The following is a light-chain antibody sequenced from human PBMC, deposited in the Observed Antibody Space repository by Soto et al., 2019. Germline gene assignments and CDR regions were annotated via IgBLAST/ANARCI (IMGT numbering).Light chain of an antibody. Sequence: EIVLTQSTVALSLSPGKRATLSCRASQSVSSTLLTWYQQKPGQAPRLLIYGVSSRATGIPDRFSGSGSGTDFTLTISRLEPEDFAVYFCQHYGDSSWTFGQGTRVEIK. J-gene: IGKJ1*01. CDR3: QHYGDSSWT. CDR1: QSVSSTL. CDR2: GVS. V-gene: IGKV3-20*01.